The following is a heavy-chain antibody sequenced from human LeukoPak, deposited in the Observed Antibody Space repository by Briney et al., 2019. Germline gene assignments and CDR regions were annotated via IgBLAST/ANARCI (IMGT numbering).Heavy chain of an antibody. J-gene: IGHJ3*02. D-gene: IGHD3-3*01. CDR2: ISSTSNYI. CDR3: ARVVRYYDFWSGGDAFDI. V-gene: IGHV3-21*01. Sequence: GGSLRLSCAASGFTFSSYSMNWVRQAPGKGLEWVSSISSTSNYIYYADSVKGRFTISRDNAKNTLYLQMNSLRAEDTAVYYCARVVRYYDFWSGGDAFDIWGQGTMVTVSS. CDR1: GFTFSSYS.